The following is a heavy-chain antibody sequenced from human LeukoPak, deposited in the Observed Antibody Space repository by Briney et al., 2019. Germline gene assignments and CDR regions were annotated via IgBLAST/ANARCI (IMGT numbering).Heavy chain of an antibody. CDR2: INPNSGGT. D-gene: IGHD1-1*01. Sequence: ASVKVSCKASGYNSIGYCMHLVRQAPGQGLEWMGWINPNSGGTNYAQKFQGRVTMTRDTSINTAYMELSGLTSDDTAIYYCARDLRTPYHYGMNVWGQGTTVTVSS. CDR3: ARDLRTPYHYGMNV. CDR1: GYNSIGYC. J-gene: IGHJ6*02. V-gene: IGHV1-2*02.